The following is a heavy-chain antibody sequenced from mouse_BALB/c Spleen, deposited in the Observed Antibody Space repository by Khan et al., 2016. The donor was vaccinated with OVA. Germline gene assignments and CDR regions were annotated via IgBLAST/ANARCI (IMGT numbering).Heavy chain of an antibody. J-gene: IGHJ4*01. CDR3: ARRLYYGYYYAMDY. CDR2: IYPYNGGT. V-gene: IGHV1S29*02. CDR1: GYKFTDYN. Sequence: EVQLQQSGPELVKPGASVKISCKASGYKFTDYNMHWVKQSHGQSLEWIGYIYPYNGGTGYNQKFKSKATLTVDNSSSTAYMELRSLTSEDAAVYYCARRLYYGYYYAMDYWGQGTSVTVSS. D-gene: IGHD1-2*01.